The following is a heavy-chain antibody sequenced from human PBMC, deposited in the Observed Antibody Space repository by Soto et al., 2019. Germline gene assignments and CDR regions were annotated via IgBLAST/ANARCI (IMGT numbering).Heavy chain of an antibody. CDR2: IYYSGST. CDR1: GHSISSGGYY. CDR3: ARDGITMVRGSYGMDV. D-gene: IGHD3-10*01. J-gene: IGHJ6*02. Sequence: PSETLSLTCTLSGHSISSGGYYWSWIRQHPGKGLEWIGYIYYSGSTYYNPSLKSRVTISVDTSKNQSSLKLSSVTAADTAVYYCARDGITMVRGSYGMDVWGQGTTVTVSS. V-gene: IGHV4-31*03.